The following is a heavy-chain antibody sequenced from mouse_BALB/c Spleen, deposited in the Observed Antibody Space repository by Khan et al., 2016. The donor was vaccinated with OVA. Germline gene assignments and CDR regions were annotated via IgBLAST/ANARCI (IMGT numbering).Heavy chain of an antibody. D-gene: IGHD2-1*01. J-gene: IGHJ3*01. CDR3: VSGSGHYRFAY. Sequence: QVQLQQSGAELVRPGVSVKLSCKGSGYTFTDFAMHWVKQSHAKSLEWIGVISSYYGDANYNQNFKGKATMTVDKSSSTAYMEFARLTSEDSAIYYCVSGSGHYRFAYWGQGTLVTVSA. V-gene: IGHV1S137*01. CDR1: GYTFTDFA. CDR2: ISSYYGDA.